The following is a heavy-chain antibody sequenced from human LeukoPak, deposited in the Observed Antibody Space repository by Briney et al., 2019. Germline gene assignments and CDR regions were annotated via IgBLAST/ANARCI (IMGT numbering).Heavy chain of an antibody. V-gene: IGHV4-59*08. CDR2: IYYSGST. J-gene: IGHJ5*02. CDR3: ARSDVVTGTWFDP. Sequence: SETLSLTCTVSGASISSYYWSWIRQPPGKGLEWIGYIYYSGSTNYNPSLKSRVTISVDTSKNQFSLKLSSVTAADAAVYYCARSDVVTGTWFDPWGQGTLVTVSS. CDR1: GASISSYY. D-gene: IGHD2-21*02.